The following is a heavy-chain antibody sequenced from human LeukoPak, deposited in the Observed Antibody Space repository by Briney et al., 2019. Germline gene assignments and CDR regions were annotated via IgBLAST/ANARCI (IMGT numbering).Heavy chain of an antibody. V-gene: IGHV4-39*07. D-gene: IGHD6-13*01. Sequence: SEALSLTCTVSGGSISSYYWGWIRQPPGKGLEWIGSIYYSGSTYYNPSLKSRVTISVDTSKNQFSLKLSSVTAADTAVYYCARGVIPTIAAAGTPEGGMDVWGQGTTVTVSS. CDR1: GGSISSYY. CDR3: ARGVIPTIAAAGTPEGGMDV. CDR2: IYYSGST. J-gene: IGHJ6*02.